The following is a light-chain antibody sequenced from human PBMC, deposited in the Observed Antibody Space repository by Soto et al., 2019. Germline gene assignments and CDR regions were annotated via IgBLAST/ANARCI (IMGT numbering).Light chain of an antibody. CDR2: AAS. Sequence: DIQLTQSPSFLSASVGDRVTITCRASQGVSSSLAWYQQKPGQAPKLLISAASTMATGIPPRFSGSGSGTELTLTISSLQPDDFATYYRQQYQSSWTFGQGTKVDIK. J-gene: IGKJ1*01. CDR1: QGVSSS. V-gene: IGKV1-9*01. CDR3: QQYQSSWT.